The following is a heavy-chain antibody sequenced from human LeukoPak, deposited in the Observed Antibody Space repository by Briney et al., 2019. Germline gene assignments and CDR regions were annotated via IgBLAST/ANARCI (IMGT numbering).Heavy chain of an antibody. J-gene: IGHJ4*02. CDR2: ITSDGSST. CDR3: ARDGSLPDY. Sequence: GGSLRLSCAASGFIFSNYWMHWVRQAPGKGLVWVSRITSDGSSTNYADSVKGRFTISRDNAKNTLYLQMNSLRAEDTAVYCCARDGSLPDYWGQGTLVTVSS. CDR1: GFIFSNYW. V-gene: IGHV3-74*01.